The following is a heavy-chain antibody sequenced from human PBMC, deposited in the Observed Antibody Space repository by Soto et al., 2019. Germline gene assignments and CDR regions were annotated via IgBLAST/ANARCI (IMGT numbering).Heavy chain of an antibody. J-gene: IGHJ3*02. CDR2: IYYSGST. CDR3: ARARLRAVYAFDI. CDR1: GGSVSSGAYY. Sequence: SETLSLTCTVSGGSVSSGAYYWTWIRQRPGKGLEWIGYIYYSGSTYYSPSLRSRLSISLDTSKNQFSLRLSSVTAADTAMYYCARARLRAVYAFDIWGQGTMVTVSS. D-gene: IGHD5-12*01. V-gene: IGHV4-31*03.